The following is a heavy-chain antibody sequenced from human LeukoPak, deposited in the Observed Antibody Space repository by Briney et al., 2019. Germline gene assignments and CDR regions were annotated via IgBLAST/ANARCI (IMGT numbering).Heavy chain of an antibody. CDR3: ADRCTSGGMDV. CDR2: ISSSSSTI. CDR1: GFTFSSYS. J-gene: IGHJ6*02. D-gene: IGHD2-8*01. Sequence: GGSLRLSCAASGFTFSSYSMNWVRQAPGKGLEWVSYISSSSSTIYYADSVKGRFTISRDNAKNSLYLQMNSLRAEDTVVYYCADRCTSGGMDVWGQGTTVTVSS. V-gene: IGHV3-48*01.